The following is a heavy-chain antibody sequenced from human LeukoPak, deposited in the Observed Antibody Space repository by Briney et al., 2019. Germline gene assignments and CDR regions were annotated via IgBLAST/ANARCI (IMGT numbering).Heavy chain of an antibody. V-gene: IGHV3-48*01. CDR1: GFTFSSYS. CDR2: ISSSSSTI. Sequence: GGSLRLSCAASGFTFSSYSMNWVRQAPGKGLEWVSYISSSSSTISYADSVKGRFTISRDNAKNSLYLQMNSLRAEDTAVYYCASVPFWSGTSEFDPWGQGTLVTVSS. J-gene: IGHJ5*02. D-gene: IGHD3-3*01. CDR3: ASVPFWSGTSEFDP.